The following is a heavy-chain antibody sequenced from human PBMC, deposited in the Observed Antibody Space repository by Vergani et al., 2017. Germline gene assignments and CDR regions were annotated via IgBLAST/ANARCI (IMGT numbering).Heavy chain of an antibody. D-gene: IGHD1-26*01. CDR3: ARDRLQWERGQGYMDV. CDR1: GFTFSSYG. CDR2: IWYDGSKK. J-gene: IGHJ6*03. Sequence: VQLLESGGNLVQPGGSLRLSCAASGFTFSSYGMHWVRQAPGKGLEWVAVIWYDGSKKYYADSVKGRFTISRDNSKNTLYLQMNSLRAEDTAVYYCARDRLQWERGQGYMDVWGKGTTVTVSS. V-gene: IGHV3-33*01.